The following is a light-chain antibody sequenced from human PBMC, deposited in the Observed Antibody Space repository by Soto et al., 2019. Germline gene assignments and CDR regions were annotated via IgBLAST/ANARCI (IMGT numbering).Light chain of an antibody. CDR3: QQRLLWPQT. CDR1: ESVRHY. J-gene: IGKJ1*01. CDR2: DAS. V-gene: IGKV3-11*01. Sequence: EIVLTQSPATLSLSPGERATLSCRASESVRHYVAWYQQKPGQAPRLLIYDASRATGIPARFSGSGSGTDYTLSISSLEAEDFAVYYCQQRLLWPQTFGQGTKVEI.